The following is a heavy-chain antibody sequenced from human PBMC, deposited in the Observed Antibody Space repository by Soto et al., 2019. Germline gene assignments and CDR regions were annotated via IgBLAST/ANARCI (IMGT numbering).Heavy chain of an antibody. CDR3: ARENDPYGFEL. Sequence: QVQLVQSGATQEKPGASVKVSCEAFGYSFDSYAYSWVRQAPGQGLEWMGRIGSGDTNYAQKLQGRVTMTTDTSTNTAYMELRSLRSDDMALYYCARENDPYGFELWGQGTMVTVSS. V-gene: IGHV1-18*03. J-gene: IGHJ3*01. CDR1: GYSFDSYA. CDR2: IGSGDT.